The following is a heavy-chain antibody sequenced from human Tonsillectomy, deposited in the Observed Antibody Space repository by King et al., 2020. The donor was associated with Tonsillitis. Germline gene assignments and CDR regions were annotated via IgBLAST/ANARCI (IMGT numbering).Heavy chain of an antibody. CDR1: GGSISSSSYY. D-gene: IGHD4-17*01. CDR3: PIKEIPPPDYAAGTNFDY. V-gene: IGHV4-39*07. J-gene: IGHJ4*02. CDR2: IYYSGST. Sequence: QLQESGPGLVKPSETLSLTCTVSGGSISSSSYYWGWIRQPPGKGLEWIVIIYYSGSTYYNPSLKSLVTISVDTSKNQFSLKLSSVTAADTAVYYCPIKEIPPPDYAAGTNFDYWGQGTLVTVSS.